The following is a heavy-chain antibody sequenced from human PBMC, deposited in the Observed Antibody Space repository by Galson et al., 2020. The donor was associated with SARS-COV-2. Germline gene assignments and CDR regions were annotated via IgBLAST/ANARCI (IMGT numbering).Heavy chain of an antibody. J-gene: IGHJ5*02. CDR2: MNPNSGNT. Sequence: ASVKVSCKASGYTFTNYDINWVRQATGQGLEWMGWMNPNSGNTGYAQKFQGRVTMTRNTSINTAYMELSGLRSEDTAIYYCARGGGITVFGVVIIIWFDPWGQGTLVTVSS. D-gene: IGHD3-3*01. CDR1: GYTFTNYD. V-gene: IGHV1-8*01. CDR3: ARGGGITVFGVVIIIWFDP.